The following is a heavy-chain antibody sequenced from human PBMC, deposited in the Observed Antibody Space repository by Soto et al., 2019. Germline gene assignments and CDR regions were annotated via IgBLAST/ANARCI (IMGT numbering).Heavy chain of an antibody. CDR3: ARKVRWGSYRTYSFDY. D-gene: IGHD3-16*02. CDR2: INHSGST. J-gene: IGHJ4*02. CDR1: GGSFSGYY. Sequence: QVQLQQSGAGLLKPSETLSLTCAVYGGSFSGYYWCWIRQPPGKGLEWIGEINHSGSTNYNPSLKSRVTITLDTSKNQFSLKLSSVTAADTAVYYCARKVRWGSYRTYSFDYWGQGTLVTVSS. V-gene: IGHV4-34*01.